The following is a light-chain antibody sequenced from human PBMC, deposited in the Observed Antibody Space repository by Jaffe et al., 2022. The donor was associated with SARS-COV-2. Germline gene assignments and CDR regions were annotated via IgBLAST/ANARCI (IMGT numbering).Light chain of an antibody. CDR3: GTWDTSLSAYV. J-gene: IGLJ1*01. CDR1: SSNIGNNY. V-gene: IGLV1-51*01. Sequence: QSVLTQPPSVSAAPGQMVTISCSGSSSNIGNNYVSWYQQLPGTAPKLLIYDNSKRPSGIPDRFSGSKSGTSATLGITGLQTGDEADYYCGTWDTSLSAYVFATGTKVTVL. CDR2: DNS.